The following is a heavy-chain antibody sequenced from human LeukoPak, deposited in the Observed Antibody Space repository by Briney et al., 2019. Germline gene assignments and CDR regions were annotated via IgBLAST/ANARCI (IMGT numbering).Heavy chain of an antibody. CDR2: INPSGGRS. Sequence: ASVKVSCKASGYTFTNYYIHWVRQAPGQGPEWMGIINPSGGRSSHAQKFQGRLTMTRDTSTSTVYMELYGLRSEDTAVYYCVRGYSGYENDYWGQGTLVTVSS. J-gene: IGHJ4*02. CDR1: GYTFTNYY. V-gene: IGHV1-46*03. D-gene: IGHD5-12*01. CDR3: VRGYSGYENDY.